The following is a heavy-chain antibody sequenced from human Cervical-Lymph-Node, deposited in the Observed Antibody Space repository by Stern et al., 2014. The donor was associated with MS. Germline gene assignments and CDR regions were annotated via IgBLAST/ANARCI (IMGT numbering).Heavy chain of an antibody. CDR3: ARDPRGYTYGRDY. CDR1: GFIFSDYY. J-gene: IGHJ4*02. D-gene: IGHD5-18*01. Sequence: VQLAESGGDLVKPGGSLRLSCEASGFIFSDYYMGWIRQPPGKGLEWLSYISGNGMTIYYAGSVKGRFTISRDNAKNSLYLQMDDVKVEDTAMYYCARDPRGYTYGRDYWGQGTLVTVSS. CDR2: ISGNGMTI. V-gene: IGHV3-11*01.